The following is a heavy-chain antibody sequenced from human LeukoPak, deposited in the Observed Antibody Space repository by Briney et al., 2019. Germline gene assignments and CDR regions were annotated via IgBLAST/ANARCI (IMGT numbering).Heavy chain of an antibody. CDR3: ARGGWNFFLNF. Sequence: GGSLRLSCAASGFTFSTYEMNWVRQAPGKGLEWVSCISSSGTPIYYTDSVKGRFTISRDNAKNSLYLQMNSLRAEDTAVYYCARGGWNFFLNFWGQGTLATVSS. V-gene: IGHV3-48*03. D-gene: IGHD1-7*01. CDR2: ISSSGTPI. CDR1: GFTFSTYE. J-gene: IGHJ4*02.